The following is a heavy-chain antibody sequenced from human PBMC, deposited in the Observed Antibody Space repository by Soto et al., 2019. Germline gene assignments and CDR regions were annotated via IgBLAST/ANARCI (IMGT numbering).Heavy chain of an antibody. V-gene: IGHV1-69*12. Sequence: QVQLVQSGAEVKKPGSSVKVSCKASGGTFSSYAISWVRQAPGQGLEWMGGIIPIFGTANYAQKFQGRVTITADEAXXTAYMELSSLRSEDTAVYYCARVEVVMGGYGWFDPWGQGTLVTVSS. J-gene: IGHJ5*02. CDR3: ARVEVVMGGYGWFDP. D-gene: IGHD2-21*01. CDR2: IIPIFGTA. CDR1: GGTFSSYA.